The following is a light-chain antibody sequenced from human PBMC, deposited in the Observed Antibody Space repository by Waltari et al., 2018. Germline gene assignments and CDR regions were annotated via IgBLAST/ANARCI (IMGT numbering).Light chain of an antibody. CDR3: QQYGSSPRT. J-gene: IGKJ1*01. CDR2: GAS. Sequence: IVFTQSPGTLSLSPGERATLSCRASQSVSSSYLAWYQQKPGQAPRLLIYGASSRATDIPDRFSGSGSGTDFTLTISRLEPEDFAVYYCQQYGSSPRTFGQGTKVEIK. CDR1: QSVSSSY. V-gene: IGKV3-20*01.